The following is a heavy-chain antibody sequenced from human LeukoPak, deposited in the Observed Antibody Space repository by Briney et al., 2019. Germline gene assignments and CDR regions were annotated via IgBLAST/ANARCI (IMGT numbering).Heavy chain of an antibody. V-gene: IGHV1-8*01. D-gene: IGHD3-10*01. Sequence: GASVKVSCKTSGYPFTKWEINWVRQAAGQGLEWLGWVHPDNGNTYYAQRFRGRVTMSRDTSTTTAYMELSGLRSNDTAVYHCAKEISGTFDYWGQGTLVTVSS. CDR1: GYPFTKWE. J-gene: IGHJ4*02. CDR3: AKEISGTFDY. CDR2: VHPDNGNT.